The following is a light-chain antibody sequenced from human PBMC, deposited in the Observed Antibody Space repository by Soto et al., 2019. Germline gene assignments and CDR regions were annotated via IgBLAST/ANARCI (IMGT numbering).Light chain of an antibody. Sequence: ILLTHSPATLSVSPVEIATLYCRASQSVSSYLAWYQQKPGQAPRLLIYDASNRATGIPARFSGSGSGTDFTLTISRLEPEDFAVYYCQQYSSSRTFGQGTKV. CDR2: DAS. CDR1: QSVSSY. J-gene: IGKJ1*01. V-gene: IGKV3-11*01. CDR3: QQYSSSRT.